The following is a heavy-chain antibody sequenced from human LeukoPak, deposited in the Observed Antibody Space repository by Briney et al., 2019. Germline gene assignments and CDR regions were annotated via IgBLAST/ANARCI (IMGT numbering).Heavy chain of an antibody. V-gene: IGHV4-59*08. Sequence: SETPSLTCTVSGGSISSYYWSWIRQPPGKGLEWIGYIYYSGSTNYNPSLKSRVTISVDTSKNQFSLKLSSVTAADTAVYYCARQTDYGDYLFDYWGQGTLVTVSS. CDR2: IYYSGST. CDR3: ARQTDYGDYLFDY. D-gene: IGHD4-17*01. J-gene: IGHJ4*02. CDR1: GGSISSYY.